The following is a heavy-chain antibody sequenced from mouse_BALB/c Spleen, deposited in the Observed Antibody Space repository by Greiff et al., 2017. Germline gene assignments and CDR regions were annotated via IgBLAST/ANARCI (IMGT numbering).Heavy chain of an antibody. CDR2: IDPANGNT. CDR1: GYTFTEYT. D-gene: IGHD1-1*01. Sequence: EVQVVESGPELVKPGASVKISCKTSGYTFTEYTMHWVKQRPEQGLEWIGRIDPANGNTKYDPKFQGKATITADTSSNTAYLQLSSLTSEDTAVYYCATTVVDYWGQGTTLTVSS. V-gene: IGHV14-3*02. CDR3: ATTVVDY. J-gene: IGHJ2*01.